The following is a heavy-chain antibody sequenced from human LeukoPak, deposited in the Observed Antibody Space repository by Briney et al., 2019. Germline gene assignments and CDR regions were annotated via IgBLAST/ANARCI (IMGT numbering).Heavy chain of an antibody. CDR1: GFIFDDYG. V-gene: IGHV3-21*01. D-gene: IGHD3-22*01. J-gene: IGHJ4*02. CDR2: ITRSSIYI. Sequence: GGSLRLSCAASGFIFDDYGMSWVRQAPGKGLEWVSSITRSSIYIYYADSVRGRFTISRDNARNSLYLQMNSLRAEDTAVYYCARVKYDSSGYYGILDYWGQGTLVTVSS. CDR3: ARVKYDSSGYYGILDY.